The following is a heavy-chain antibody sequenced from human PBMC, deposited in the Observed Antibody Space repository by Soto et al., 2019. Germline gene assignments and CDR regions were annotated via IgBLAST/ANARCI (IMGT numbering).Heavy chain of an antibody. V-gene: IGHV1-8*01. CDR2: MNPNSGNT. J-gene: IGHJ4*02. D-gene: IGHD2-15*01. CDR3: ARSKYCSGGSCYGH. CDR1: VYAFTIYD. Sequence: ASVEVSCTSSVYAFTIYDMNWVRQANGQGLEWMGWMNPNSGNTGYAQKLQGRVTMTRNTSISTAYMELSSLRSEDTAVYYCARSKYCSGGSCYGHWGQGTLVTVSS.